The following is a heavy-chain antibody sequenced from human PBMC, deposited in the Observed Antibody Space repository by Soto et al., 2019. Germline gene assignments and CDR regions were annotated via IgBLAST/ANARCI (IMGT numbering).Heavy chain of an antibody. Sequence: EVQLLESGGGLVQPGGSLSLSCAASGFTFSSYAMSWVRQAPGKGLEWVAAISGSGGSTYYADSVKGRFTISRDNYKNTLYLQRNSLRAEDTAVYYCAKGGYCSGGSCPRRYYYYMDVWGKGTTVTVSS. CDR2: ISGSGGST. CDR1: GFTFSSYA. V-gene: IGHV3-23*01. CDR3: AKGGYCSGGSCPRRYYYYMDV. J-gene: IGHJ6*03. D-gene: IGHD2-15*01.